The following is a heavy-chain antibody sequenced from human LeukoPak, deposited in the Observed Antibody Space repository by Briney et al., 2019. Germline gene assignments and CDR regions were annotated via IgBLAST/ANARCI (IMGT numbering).Heavy chain of an antibody. CDR1: GFPFSSYS. V-gene: IGHV3-48*01. J-gene: IGHJ4*02. CDR2: ISSDSSTI. D-gene: IGHD4-17*01. CDR3: AKERYGDGDEEYYFDY. Sequence: GGSLRLSCAASGFPFSSYSMNWVRQAPGKGLEWVSYISSDSSTIYYADSVKGRFSISRDNAESSLYLQMNSLRAEDTAVYYCAKERYGDGDEEYYFDYWGQGTLVTVSS.